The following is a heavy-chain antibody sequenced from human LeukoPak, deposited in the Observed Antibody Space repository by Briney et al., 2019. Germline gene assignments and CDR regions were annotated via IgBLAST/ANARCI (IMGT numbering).Heavy chain of an antibody. CDR3: ARGPRLWFGEFYYYYGMDV. CDR2: INHSGST. D-gene: IGHD3-10*01. CDR1: GGSFSGYY. V-gene: IGHV4-34*01. Sequence: SETLSLTCAVYGGSFSGYYWSWIRQPPGKGLEWIGEINHSGSTNYNPSLKSRVTISVDTSKNQFSLKLSSVTAADTAVYYCARGPRLWFGEFYYYYGMDVWGQGTMVTVSS. J-gene: IGHJ6*02.